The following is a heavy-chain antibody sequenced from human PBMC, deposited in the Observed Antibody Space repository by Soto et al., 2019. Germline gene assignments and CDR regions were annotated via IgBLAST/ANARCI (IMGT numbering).Heavy chain of an antibody. J-gene: IGHJ6*03. Sequence: GASVKVSCKASGYTFTSYDINWVRQATGQGLEWMGWMNPNSGNTGYAQKFQGRVTMTRNTSISTAYMELSSLRSEDTAVYYCARAPTNIYYYYMGVWGKGTTVTVSS. CDR3: ARAPTNIYYYYMGV. V-gene: IGHV1-8*01. CDR2: MNPNSGNT. CDR1: GYTFTSYD.